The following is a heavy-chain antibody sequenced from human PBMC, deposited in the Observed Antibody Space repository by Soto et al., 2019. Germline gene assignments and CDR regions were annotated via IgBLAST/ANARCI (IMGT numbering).Heavy chain of an antibody. V-gene: IGHV3-33*01. D-gene: IGHD6-19*01. J-gene: IGHJ3*02. CDR3: ARDPLQQWLAHSAFDI. CDR1: GFTFRSYG. Sequence: GGSLRLSCAASGFTFRSYGMHWVRQAPGKGLEWVAVIWYDGSNKLYADSVKGRFTISRDNSKDTLNLQMNSLRAEDTAVYYCARDPLQQWLAHSAFDIWGQGTMVTVSS. CDR2: IWYDGSNK.